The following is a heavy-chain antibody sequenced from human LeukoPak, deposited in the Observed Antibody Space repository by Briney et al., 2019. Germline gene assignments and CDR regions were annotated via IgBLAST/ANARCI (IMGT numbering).Heavy chain of an antibody. V-gene: IGHV3-30*18. Sequence: GGSLRLSCAASGFTFSSYAMSWVRQAPGKGLEWVAVISYDGSNKYYADSVKGRFTISRDNSKNTLYLQMNSLRAEDTAVYYCAKDKLSMKYWGQGTLVTVSS. CDR1: GFTFSSYA. D-gene: IGHD2/OR15-2a*01. CDR3: AKDKLSMKY. CDR2: ISYDGSNK. J-gene: IGHJ4*02.